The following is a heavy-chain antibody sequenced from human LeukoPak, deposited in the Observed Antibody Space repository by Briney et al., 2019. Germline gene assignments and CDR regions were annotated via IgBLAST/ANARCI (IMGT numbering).Heavy chain of an antibody. J-gene: IGHJ5*02. CDR1: GGSISSYY. V-gene: IGHV4-59*01. D-gene: IGHD2-2*01. CDR3: ARGARYCSSTSCQPGWIDP. CDR2: IYYSGST. Sequence: SSETLSLTCTVSGGSISSYYWSWIRQPPGKGLEWIGYIYYSGSTNYNPSLKSRVTISVDTSKNQFSLKLSSVTAADTAVYYCARGARYCSSTSCQPGWIDPWGQGTLVTISS.